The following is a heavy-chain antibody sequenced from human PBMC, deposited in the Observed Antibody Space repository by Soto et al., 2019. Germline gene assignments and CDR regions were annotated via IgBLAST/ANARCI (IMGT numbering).Heavy chain of an antibody. J-gene: IGHJ4*02. CDR2: INHSGST. CDR1: GGSFSGYY. Sequence: SETLSLTCAVYGGSFSGYYWSWIRQPPGKGLEWIGEINHSGSTNYNPSLKSRVTISVDTSKNQFSLKLSSVTAADTAVYYCARAGGSYSNFDYWGQGTLVTAPQ. V-gene: IGHV4-34*01. CDR3: ARAGGSYSNFDY. D-gene: IGHD1-26*01.